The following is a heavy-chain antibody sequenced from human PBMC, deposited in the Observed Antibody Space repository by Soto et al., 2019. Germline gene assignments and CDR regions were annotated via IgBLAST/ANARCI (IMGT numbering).Heavy chain of an antibody. V-gene: IGHV4-59*12. CDR2: IYYSGST. J-gene: IGHJ4*02. CDR3: ASGQQLVRNY. D-gene: IGHD6-13*01. CDR1: GGSISSYY. Sequence: SETLSLTCTVSGGSISSYYWSWIRQPPGKGLEWIGYIYYSGSTNYNPSLKSRVTISVDTSKNQFSLKLSSVTAADTAVYYCASGQQLVRNYSGQATLVTVSS.